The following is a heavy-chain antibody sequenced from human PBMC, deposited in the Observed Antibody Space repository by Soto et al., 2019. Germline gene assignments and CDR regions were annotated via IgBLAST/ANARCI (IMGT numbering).Heavy chain of an antibody. CDR3: ARGRTYSSSWYGFDY. CDR1: GGSISSYY. D-gene: IGHD6-13*01. J-gene: IGHJ4*02. CDR2: IYYSGST. Sequence: SETLSLTCTVSGGSISSYYWSWIRQPPGKGLEWIGYIYYSGSTNYNPSLKSRVTISVDTSKNQFSLKLSSVTAADTAVYYCARGRTYSSSWYGFDYWGKGTLVTVSS. V-gene: IGHV4-59*01.